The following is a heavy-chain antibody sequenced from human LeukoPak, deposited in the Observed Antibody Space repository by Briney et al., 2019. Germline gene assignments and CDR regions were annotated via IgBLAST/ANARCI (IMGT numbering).Heavy chain of an antibody. CDR3: ARDGMVRGVITIPGSY. CDR1: GGTFSSYA. Sequence: ASVKVSCKASGGTFSSYAISWVRQAPGQGLEWMGGIIPIFGTANYAQKFQGRVTITADESTSTAYMELSSLRSEDTAVYYCARDGMVRGVITIPGSYWGQGTLVTVSS. J-gene: IGHJ4*02. V-gene: IGHV1-69*13. D-gene: IGHD3-10*01. CDR2: IIPIFGTA.